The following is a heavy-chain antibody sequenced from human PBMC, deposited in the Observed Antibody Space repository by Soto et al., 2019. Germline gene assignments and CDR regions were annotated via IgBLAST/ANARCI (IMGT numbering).Heavy chain of an antibody. CDR1: GFTFSSYA. CDR3: ARDPLWGTAMVLWYFDL. D-gene: IGHD5-18*01. J-gene: IGHJ2*01. Sequence: PGGSLRLSCAASGFTFSSYAMHWVRQAPGKGLEWVAVISYDGSNKYYADSVKGRFTISRDNSKNTLYLQMNSLRAEDTAVNYCARDPLWGTAMVLWYFDLWGRGTLVTVSS. CDR2: ISYDGSNK. V-gene: IGHV3-30-3*01.